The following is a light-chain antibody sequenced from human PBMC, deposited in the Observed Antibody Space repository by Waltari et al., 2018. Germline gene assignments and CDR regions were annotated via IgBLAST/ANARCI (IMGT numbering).Light chain of an antibody. CDR2: SVS. V-gene: IGKV1-39*01. Sequence: DIQMTQSPSSLSASVGDRVTITCRASQKIYTYLNWYQQKAGKAPNLLISSVSTLQSGVPSRFSGSGSGTEFTPTISSLQPEDFATYFCQQSYNTPPMYTFGQGTKLELK. CDR3: QQSYNTPPMYT. CDR1: QKIYTY. J-gene: IGKJ2*01.